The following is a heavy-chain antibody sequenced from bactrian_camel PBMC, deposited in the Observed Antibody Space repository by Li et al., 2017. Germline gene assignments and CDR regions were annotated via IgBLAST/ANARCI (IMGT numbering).Heavy chain of an antibody. V-gene: IGHV3S26*01. CDR1: GHSYSSFC. CDR2: IDNAGAP. D-gene: IGHD2*01. J-gene: IGHJ4*01. Sequence: HVQLVESGGGSVQTGGSLGLSCGPDGHSYSSFCMAWFRQAPGKEREGVAAIDNAGAPTYTYSVAGRFTISKDNAKNTLYLQMSSLQPNDPAMYYCAAETPRGYCSGGLTVEHYDYWGRGTQVTVS. CDR3: AAETPRGYCSGGLTVEHYDY.